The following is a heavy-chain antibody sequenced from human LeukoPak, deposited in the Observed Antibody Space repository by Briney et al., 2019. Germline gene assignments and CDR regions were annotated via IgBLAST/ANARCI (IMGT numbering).Heavy chain of an antibody. Sequence: GGSLRLSCTASGFTFGDYDMSWFRQAPGKGLEWVRFIRSKAYGGATEYDACGKGRFTISRDDSKSIAYLQMNSLNTEDTAVYYCTRVNRAYYYDSSGYQSSYYFDYWGQGTLVTVSS. D-gene: IGHD3-22*01. CDR1: GFTFGDYD. J-gene: IGHJ4*02. V-gene: IGHV3-49*03. CDR3: TRVNRAYYYDSSGYQSSYYFDY. CDR2: IRSKAYGGAT.